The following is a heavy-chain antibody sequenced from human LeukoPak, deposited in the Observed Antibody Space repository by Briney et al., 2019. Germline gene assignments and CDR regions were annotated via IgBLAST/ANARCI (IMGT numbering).Heavy chain of an antibody. Sequence: PGGSLRLSCAASGFTFSSYSMNWVRQAPGKGLEWVSSISSSSSYIYYADSVKGRFTISRDNAKNSLYLQMNSLRAEDTAVYYCARSLNIVVVPAAIDYWSQGTLVTVSS. CDR3: ARSLNIVVVPAAIDY. V-gene: IGHV3-21*01. D-gene: IGHD2-2*01. J-gene: IGHJ4*02. CDR2: ISSSSSYI. CDR1: GFTFSSYS.